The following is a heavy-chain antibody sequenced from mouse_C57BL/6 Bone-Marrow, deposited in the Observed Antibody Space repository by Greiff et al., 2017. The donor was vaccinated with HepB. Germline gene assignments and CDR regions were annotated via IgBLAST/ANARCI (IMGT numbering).Heavy chain of an antibody. CDR2: IYYSGTI. Sequence: VQLQQSGPGLVKPSQTVFLTCTVTGISITTGNYRWSWIRQFPGNKLEWIGYIYYSGTITYNPSLTSRTTITRDTPKNQFFLEMNSLTAEDTATYYCARYGNYPYFDYWGQGTTLTVSS. CDR1: GISITTGNYR. V-gene: IGHV3-5*01. J-gene: IGHJ2*01. D-gene: IGHD2-10*02. CDR3: ARYGNYPYFDY.